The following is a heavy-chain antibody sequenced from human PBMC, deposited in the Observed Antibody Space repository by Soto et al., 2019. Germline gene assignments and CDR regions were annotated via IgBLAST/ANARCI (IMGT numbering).Heavy chain of an antibody. CDR3: ARANYYDSSGYYPGDYFDY. D-gene: IGHD3-22*01. CDR1: GGSISSGGYS. CDR2: IYHSGST. J-gene: IGHJ4*02. Sequence: SETLSLTCAASGGSISSGGYSWSWIRQPPGKGLEWIGYIYHSGSTYYNPSLKSRVTISVDRSKNQFSLKLSSVTAADTAVYYCARANYYDSSGYYPGDYFDYWGQGTLVT. V-gene: IGHV4-30-2*01.